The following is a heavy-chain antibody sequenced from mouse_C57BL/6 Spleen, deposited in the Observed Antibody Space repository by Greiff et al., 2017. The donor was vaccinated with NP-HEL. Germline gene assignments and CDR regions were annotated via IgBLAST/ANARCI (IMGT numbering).Heavy chain of an antibody. J-gene: IGHJ2*01. CDR2: IDPSDSST. V-gene: IGHV1-69*01. CDR1: GYTFTSYW. CDR3: ARTFGTYYYFDY. Sequence: QVQLQQPGAELVLPGASVKLSCKASGYTFTSYWMHWVKQRPGQGLEWIGEIDPSDSSTNYNQKFKGKSTLTVDKSSSTAYMQIRSLTSEDSAVYYCARTFGTYYYFDYWGQGTTLTVSS. D-gene: IGHD4-1*01.